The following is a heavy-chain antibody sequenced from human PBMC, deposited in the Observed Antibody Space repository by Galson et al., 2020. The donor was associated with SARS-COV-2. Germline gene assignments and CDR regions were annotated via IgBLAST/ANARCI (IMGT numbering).Heavy chain of an antibody. CDR1: GGSINTIDYY. CDR2: LYYSGTT. D-gene: IGHD6-13*01. V-gene: IGHV4-39*07. Sequence: SETLSLTCTVSGGSINTIDYYWAWVRQPPGKGLEWIGSLYYSGTTYYNPSLKSRVTISLDMPKNQFSLKLSSMTAADTAVYYCAKAQWSSSLYYFDYWGQGTLVTVSS. CDR3: AKAQWSSSLYYFDY. J-gene: IGHJ4*02.